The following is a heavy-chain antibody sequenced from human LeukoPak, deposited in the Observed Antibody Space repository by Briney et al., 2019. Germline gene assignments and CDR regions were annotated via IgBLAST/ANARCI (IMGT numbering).Heavy chain of an antibody. CDR1: GYSISSGYY. D-gene: IGHD6-13*01. J-gene: IGHJ4*02. Sequence: SETLSLTCTVSGYSISSGYYWGWIRQPPGEGLEWIGSIYHSANAYSNPSLKSRVTISVDTSKNQFSLKLTSVTAADTAVYYCARDLGSSSWYVGYWGQGTLVTVSS. CDR2: IYHSANA. V-gene: IGHV4-38-2*02. CDR3: ARDLGSSSWYVGY.